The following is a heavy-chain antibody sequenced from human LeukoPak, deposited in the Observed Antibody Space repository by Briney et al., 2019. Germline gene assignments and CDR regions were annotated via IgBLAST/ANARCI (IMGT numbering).Heavy chain of an antibody. J-gene: IGHJ6*04. Sequence: PGGSLRLSCAASGFTFDDYGMSWVRQAPGKGLEWVSGINWNGGSTGYADSVKGRFTISRDNAKNSLYLQMDSLRAEDTAVYYCAELGITMIGGVWGKGTTVTISS. D-gene: IGHD3-10*02. CDR3: AELGITMIGGV. CDR2: INWNGGST. CDR1: GFTFDDYG. V-gene: IGHV3-20*04.